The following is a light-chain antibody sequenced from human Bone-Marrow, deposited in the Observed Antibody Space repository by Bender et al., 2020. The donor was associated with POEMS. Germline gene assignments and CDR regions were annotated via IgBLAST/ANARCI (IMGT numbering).Light chain of an antibody. V-gene: IGLV1-51*02. CDR3: QSYDSSRSVV. CDR2: ENN. Sequence: QSVLTQPPSVSAAPGQKVTISCSGSSSNIGNNYVSWYQQLPGTAPKLLIYENNKRPSGIPDRFSGSKSGTSATLAITGLQAEDEGDYYCQSYDSSRSVVFGGGTKLTVL. J-gene: IGLJ2*01. CDR1: SSNIGNNY.